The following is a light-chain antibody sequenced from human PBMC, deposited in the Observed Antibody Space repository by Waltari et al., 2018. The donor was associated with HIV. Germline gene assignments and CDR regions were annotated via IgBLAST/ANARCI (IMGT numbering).Light chain of an antibody. CDR2: AAS. Sequence: EIVLTQSPGPLSLSPGERATLSCRASQSVSSSYLAWYQQKPGQAPRLLIYAASSRATGVPDRFSGSASGADFTVTISRLEPEDFAVYYCQHFGTSPPRYTFGQGTKLELK. J-gene: IGKJ2*01. CDR3: QHFGTSPPRYT. CDR1: QSVSSSY. V-gene: IGKV3-20*01.